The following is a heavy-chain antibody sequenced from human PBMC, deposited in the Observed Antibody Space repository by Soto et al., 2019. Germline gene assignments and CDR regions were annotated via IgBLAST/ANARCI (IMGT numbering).Heavy chain of an antibody. Sequence: SETLSLTCAVYGGSFSGYYWSWIRQPPGKGLEWIGEINHSGSTNYNPSLKSRVTISVDTSKNQFSLKLSSVTAADTAVYYCATLRKNYYYGSGSYYNWFDPWGQGTLVTVSS. J-gene: IGHJ5*02. CDR1: GGSFSGYY. CDR3: ATLRKNYYYGSGSYYNWFDP. D-gene: IGHD3-10*01. CDR2: INHSGST. V-gene: IGHV4-34*01.